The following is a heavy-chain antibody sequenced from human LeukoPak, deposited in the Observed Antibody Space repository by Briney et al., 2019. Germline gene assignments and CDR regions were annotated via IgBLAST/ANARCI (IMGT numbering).Heavy chain of an antibody. J-gene: IGHJ3*02. V-gene: IGHV3-48*03. CDR2: ISSSGNTI. CDR3: ARENGGYCSSTSCPGGDAFDI. D-gene: IGHD2-2*03. Sequence: GGSLRLSCAASGFTFSSYEMNWVRQAPGKGLEWGSYISSSGNTIYYADSAKGRFTISRDNAKNSLYLQMNSLRAEDTAIYYCARENGGYCSSTSCPGGDAFDIWGQGTMVTVSS. CDR1: GFTFSSYE.